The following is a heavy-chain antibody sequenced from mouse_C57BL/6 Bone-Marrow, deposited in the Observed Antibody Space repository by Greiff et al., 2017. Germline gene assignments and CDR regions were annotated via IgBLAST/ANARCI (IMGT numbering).Heavy chain of an antibody. CDR2: IRYSGST. CDR3: ARYKWDYDNFDY. CDR1: GYSITSDY. J-gene: IGHJ2*01. V-gene: IGHV3-8*01. D-gene: IGHD2-4*01. Sequence: EVKLMESGPGLAKPSQTLSLTCSVTGYSITSDYWNWIRKFPGNKLEYMGYIRYSGSTYYNPALKSRISITRDTSKNQYYLQWNSVTTEDTATYYCARYKWDYDNFDYWGQGTTLTVSS.